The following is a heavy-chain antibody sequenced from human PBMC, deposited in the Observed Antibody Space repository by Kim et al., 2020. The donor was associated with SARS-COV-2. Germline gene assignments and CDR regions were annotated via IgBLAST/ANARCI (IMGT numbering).Heavy chain of an antibody. CDR2: INSDGSST. J-gene: IGHJ5*02. D-gene: IGHD4-17*01. V-gene: IGHV3-74*01. CDR1: GFTFSSYW. CDR3: ARDTGGDYAWFDP. Sequence: GGSLRLSCAASGFTFSSYWMHWVRQAPGKGLVWVSRINSDGSSTSYADSVKGRFTISRDNAKDTLYLQMNSLRAEDTAVYYCARDTGGDYAWFDPWGQGTLVTVSS.